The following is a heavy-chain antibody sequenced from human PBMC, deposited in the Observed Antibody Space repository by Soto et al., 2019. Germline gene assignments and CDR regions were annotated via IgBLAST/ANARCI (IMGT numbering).Heavy chain of an antibody. V-gene: IGHV1-18*01. Sequence: QVHLMQSGAEVKSPGASVRVSCKASGYTFSSYGVSWVRQAPGQGLEFMGSISVYNGHTNYAHKFQGRVTMTTVTYTSTDYMELSSLRSADTEVYFCARCDFFDYVPPLDHWGQGTLVTVSA. J-gene: IGHJ4*02. CDR3: ARCDFFDYVPPLDH. CDR1: GYTFSSYG. D-gene: IGHD3-9*01. CDR2: ISVYNGHT.